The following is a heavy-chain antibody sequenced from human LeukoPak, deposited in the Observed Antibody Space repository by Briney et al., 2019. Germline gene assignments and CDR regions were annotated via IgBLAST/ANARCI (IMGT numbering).Heavy chain of an antibody. CDR2: IYYSGST. J-gene: IGHJ4*02. Sequence: SETLSLTCTLSGGSLRSSSYYWGGSRQPPGKGLEWIVSIYYSGSTYYNPSLKSRVTTSVDTSKNQVSLRLSSVTAADTAVYYCASGHCDSSGYYYPFDYWGQGTLVTVSS. CDR3: ASGHCDSSGYYYPFDY. V-gene: IGHV4-39*01. D-gene: IGHD3-22*01. CDR1: GGSLRSSSYY.